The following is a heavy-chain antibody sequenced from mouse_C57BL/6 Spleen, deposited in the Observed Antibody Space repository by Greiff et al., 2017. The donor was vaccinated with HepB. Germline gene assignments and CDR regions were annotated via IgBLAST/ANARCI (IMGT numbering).Heavy chain of an antibody. CDR1: GYTFTSYW. Sequence: VQLQQPGAELVKPGASVKMSCKASGYTFTSYWITWVKQRPGQGLEWIGDIYPGSGSTNYNEKFKSKATLTVDTSSSTAYMQLSSLTSEDSAVYYCARPLTGRDYFDYWGQGTTLTVSS. CDR3: ARPLTGRDYFDY. D-gene: IGHD4-1*01. J-gene: IGHJ2*01. V-gene: IGHV1-55*01. CDR2: IYPGSGST.